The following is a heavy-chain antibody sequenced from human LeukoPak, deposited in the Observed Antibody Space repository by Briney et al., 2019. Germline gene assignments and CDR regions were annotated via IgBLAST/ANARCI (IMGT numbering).Heavy chain of an antibody. D-gene: IGHD6-19*01. CDR1: GGSISSSSYY. J-gene: IGHJ4*02. V-gene: IGHV4-39*07. CDR3: ARGWRIAVAGTVYGYYFDY. CDR2: IYYSGST. Sequence: PSETLSLTCTVSGGSISSSSYYWGWIRQPPGKGLEWIGSIYYSGSTYYNPSLKSRVTISVDTSKNQFSLKLSSVTAADTAVYYCARGWRIAVAGTVYGYYFDYWGQGTLVTVSS.